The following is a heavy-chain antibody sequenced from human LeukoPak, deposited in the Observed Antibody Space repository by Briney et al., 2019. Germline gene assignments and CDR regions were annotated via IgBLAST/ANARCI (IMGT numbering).Heavy chain of an antibody. CDR2: IKQDGSEK. J-gene: IGHJ4*02. Sequence: GGSLRLSCAASGLTFSSYWMSWVRQAPGKGLEWVANIKQDGSEKYYVGSVKGRFTISRDNARNSLYLQMNSLRADDTAVYYCAASLLFADYWGQGTLVTVSS. CDR3: AASLLFADY. D-gene: IGHD1-26*01. V-gene: IGHV3-7*01. CDR1: GLTFSSYW.